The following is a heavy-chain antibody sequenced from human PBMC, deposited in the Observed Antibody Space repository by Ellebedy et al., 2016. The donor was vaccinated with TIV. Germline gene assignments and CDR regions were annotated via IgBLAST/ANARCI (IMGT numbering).Heavy chain of an antibody. D-gene: IGHD1-14*01. V-gene: IGHV3-7*03. CDR3: VRDIFTAPGYGMDV. Sequence: GESLKISCATSGSNLRSFWMSWVRQAPGKGLEWVANVKEDGNEQYYVDSVKGRFTISRDNAKNSLYLQMNSLRAEDTAVYYSVRDIFTAPGYGMDVWGQGTTVTVAS. CDR2: VKEDGNEQ. CDR1: GSNLRSFW. J-gene: IGHJ6*02.